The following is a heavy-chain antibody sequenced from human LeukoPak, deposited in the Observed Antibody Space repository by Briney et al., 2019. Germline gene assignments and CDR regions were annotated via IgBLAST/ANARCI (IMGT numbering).Heavy chain of an antibody. D-gene: IGHD3-22*01. J-gene: IGHJ4*02. V-gene: IGHV3-30*18. CDR1: GFTFSSYG. Sequence: GGSLRLSCAASGFTFSSYGMHWVRQAPGKGLEWVAVISYDGSNKYYADSVKGRFTISRDNSKNTLYLQMNGLRAEDTAVYHCAKGRSGYLMAEYWGQGTLVTVSS. CDR3: AKGRSGYLMAEY. CDR2: ISYDGSNK.